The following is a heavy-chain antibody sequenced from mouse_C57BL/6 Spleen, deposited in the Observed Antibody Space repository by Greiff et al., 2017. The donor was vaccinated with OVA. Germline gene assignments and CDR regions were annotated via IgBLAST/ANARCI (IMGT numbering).Heavy chain of an antibody. CDR1: GFSFTSYG. CDR3: ARSGNYGYYAMDY. J-gene: IGHJ4*01. CDR2: IWSGGST. D-gene: IGHD2-1*01. V-gene: IGHV2-2*01. Sequence: VQLQQSGPGLVQPSQSLSITCTVSGFSFTSYGVHWVRQSPGKGLEWLGVIWSGGSTAYYAAFITSLSISKDNSKSQVFVKMNSLQADDTAVYYCARSGNYGYYAMDYWGQGTSVTVSS.